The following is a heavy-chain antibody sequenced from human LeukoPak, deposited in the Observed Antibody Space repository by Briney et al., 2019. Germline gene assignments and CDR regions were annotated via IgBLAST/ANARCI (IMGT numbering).Heavy chain of an antibody. CDR1: GYTFTGYY. D-gene: IGHD2-21*01. Sequence: ASVKVSCNASGYTFTGYYMHWVRQAPGQGLEWMGWINPNSGGTNYAQKFQGRVTMTRDTSISTAYMELSRLRSDDTAVYYCARDRGIVVVIASAIDAFDIWGQGTMVTVSS. V-gene: IGHV1-2*02. J-gene: IGHJ3*02. CDR3: ARDRGIVVVIASAIDAFDI. CDR2: INPNSGGT.